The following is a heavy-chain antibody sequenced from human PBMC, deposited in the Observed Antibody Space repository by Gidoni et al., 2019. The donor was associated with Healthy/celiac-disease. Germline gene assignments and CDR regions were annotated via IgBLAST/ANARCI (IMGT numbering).Heavy chain of an antibody. Sequence: QVQLVQSGAEVKKPGSSVKVSCKASGGTFSSYAISWVRQAPGQGLEWMGRIIPILGIANYAQKFQGRVTITADKSTSTAYMELSSLRSEDTAVYYCASKGYSYGSSAYFDYWGQGTLVTVSS. CDR2: IIPILGIA. D-gene: IGHD5-18*01. CDR1: GGTFSSYA. CDR3: ASKGYSYGSSAYFDY. J-gene: IGHJ4*02. V-gene: IGHV1-69*04.